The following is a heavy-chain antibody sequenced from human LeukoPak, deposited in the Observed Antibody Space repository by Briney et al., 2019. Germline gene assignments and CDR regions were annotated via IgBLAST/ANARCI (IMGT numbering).Heavy chain of an antibody. J-gene: IGHJ4*02. Sequence: GGSLRLSCAASGFTFSNCAMTWVRQAPGKGLEWVSAISGSGDTTYYADSVKGRFTISRDNSKNTLYLQINSLRAEDTAAYYCAKDKPGYSSSWYAVYWGQGTLVTVSS. CDR2: ISGSGDTT. CDR1: GFTFSNCA. CDR3: AKDKPGYSSSWYAVY. D-gene: IGHD6-13*01. V-gene: IGHV3-23*01.